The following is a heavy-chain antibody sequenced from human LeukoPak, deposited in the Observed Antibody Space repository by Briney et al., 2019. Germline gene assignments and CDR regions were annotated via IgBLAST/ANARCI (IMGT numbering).Heavy chain of an antibody. CDR1: GFTFSSYA. J-gene: IGHJ4*02. D-gene: IGHD2-15*01. CDR2: SSGSGGST. Sequence: GGSLRLSCAASGFTFSSYAMSWVRQAPGKGLEWVSASSGSGGSTYYADSVKGRFTISRDNSKNTLYLQMNSLRAEDTAVYYCAKDRGYCSGGSCYFRTVFDYWGRGTLVTVSS. CDR3: AKDRGYCSGGSCYFRTVFDY. V-gene: IGHV3-23*01.